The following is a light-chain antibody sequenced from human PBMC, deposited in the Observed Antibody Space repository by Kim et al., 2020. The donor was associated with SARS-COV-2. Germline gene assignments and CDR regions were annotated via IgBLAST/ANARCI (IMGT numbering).Light chain of an antibody. CDR2: DVS. Sequence: QSALTQPASVSGSPGQSITISCTGTSSDVGGYNYVSWYQQHPGKAPRLMIFDVSKRPSGVSNRFSGSKSGNMASLTISGLQAEDEADYYCSSFTSSITLVFGGGTKLTVL. CDR3: SSFTSSITLV. J-gene: IGLJ3*02. CDR1: SSDVGGYNY. V-gene: IGLV2-14*01.